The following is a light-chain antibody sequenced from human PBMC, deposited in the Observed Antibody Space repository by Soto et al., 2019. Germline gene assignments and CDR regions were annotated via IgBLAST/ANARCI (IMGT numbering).Light chain of an antibody. V-gene: IGKV3-11*01. CDR3: QQRSSWPLLT. CDR2: DAS. J-gene: IGKJ4*01. Sequence: EIVLTQSPATLSLSPGERATLSCRASQSVSNYLAWFQQKPGQAPRLLIYDASNRATGIPARFSGSGSGTXXXXXXSXXXPEDFAVYYCQQRSSWPLLTFGGGTTVEI. CDR1: QSVSNY.